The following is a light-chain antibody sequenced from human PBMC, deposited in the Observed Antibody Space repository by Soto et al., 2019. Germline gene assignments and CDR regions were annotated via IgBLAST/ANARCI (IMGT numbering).Light chain of an antibody. CDR3: SSYTTSGALV. J-gene: IGLJ3*02. Sequence: QSAVTQPASVSGSPGQSITISCTGTSSDVGGYNYVSWYQQHPDKAPKLLILDVRSRPSGISNRFSGSKSGNTASLTISGLQAADGADYYCSSYTTSGALVFGGGTKLTVL. V-gene: IGLV2-14*03. CDR1: SSDVGGYNY. CDR2: DVR.